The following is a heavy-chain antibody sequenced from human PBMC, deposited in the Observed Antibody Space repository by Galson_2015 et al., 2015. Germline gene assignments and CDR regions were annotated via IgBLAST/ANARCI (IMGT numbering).Heavy chain of an antibody. CDR3: AKYAPRSNLVGAHDF. V-gene: IGHV3-23*01. Sequence: SLRLSCAASGFTFSNSAMNWVRRAPGKGLEWVSYISESGDSTYYAASVKGRFTISRDNSKNEAYLQMNSLRAEDTAVYYCAKYAPRSNLVGAHDFWGQGTPVTVSS. CDR1: GFTFSNSA. D-gene: IGHD2-8*01. CDR2: ISESGDST. J-gene: IGHJ4*02.